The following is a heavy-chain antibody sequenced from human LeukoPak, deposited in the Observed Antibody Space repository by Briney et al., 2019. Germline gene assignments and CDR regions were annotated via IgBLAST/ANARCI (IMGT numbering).Heavy chain of an antibody. D-gene: IGHD6-13*01. J-gene: IGHJ4*02. CDR1: GFTFSSYW. CDR2: ISSSSSYI. CDR3: ARESPFTSSWSTQFDY. V-gene: IGHV3-21*01. Sequence: GGSLRLSCAASGFTFSSYWMSWVRQAPGKGLEWVSSISSSSSYIYYADSVKGRFTISRDNAKNSLYLQMNSLRAEDTAVYYCARESPFTSSWSTQFDYWGQGTLVTVSS.